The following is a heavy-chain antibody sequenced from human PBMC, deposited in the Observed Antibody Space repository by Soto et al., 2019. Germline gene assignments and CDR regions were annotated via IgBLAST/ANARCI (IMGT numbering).Heavy chain of an antibody. J-gene: IGHJ4*02. CDR3: TRAAIVRGVKVPDYLDY. CDR1: GYTFTSYG. D-gene: IGHD3-10*01. Sequence: ASVKVSCKASGYTFTSYGISWVRQAPGQGLEWMGWISAYNGNKNYAQKLQGSFTMTTDTSTSTAYMELRSLRSDDTAVYYCTRAAIVRGVKVPDYLDYWGQGTLVTVSS. V-gene: IGHV1-18*01. CDR2: ISAYNGNK.